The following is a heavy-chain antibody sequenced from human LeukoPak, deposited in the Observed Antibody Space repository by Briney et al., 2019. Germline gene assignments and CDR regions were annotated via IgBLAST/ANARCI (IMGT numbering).Heavy chain of an antibody. CDR2: INPSGGST. CDR3: ARDLSPYYYDSSANTPFQH. Sequence: ASVKVSCKASGYTFTSYYMHWVRQAPGQGLEWMGIINPSGGSTSYAQKFQGRATMTRDTSTSTVYMELSSLRSEDTAVYYCARDLSPYYYDSSANTPFQHWGQGTLVTVSS. J-gene: IGHJ1*01. V-gene: IGHV1-46*01. D-gene: IGHD3-22*01. CDR1: GYTFTSYY.